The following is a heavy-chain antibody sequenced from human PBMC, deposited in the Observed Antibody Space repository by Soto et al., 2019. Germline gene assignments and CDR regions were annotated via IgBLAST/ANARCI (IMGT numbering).Heavy chain of an antibody. V-gene: IGHV1-8*01. CDR2: MNPNSGNT. CDR1: GYTFTSYD. J-gene: IGHJ6*03. Sequence: ASVKVSCKASGYTFTSYDINWVRQATGQGLEWMGWMNPNSGNTGYAQKFQGRVTMTRNTSISTAYMELSSLRSEDTAVYYCAREVYAIGYYYYYMDVWGKGTTVTVSS. D-gene: IGHD2-8*01. CDR3: AREVYAIGYYYYYMDV.